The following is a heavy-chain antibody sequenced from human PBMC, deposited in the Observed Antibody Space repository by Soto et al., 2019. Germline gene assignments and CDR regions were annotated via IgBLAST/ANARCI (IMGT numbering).Heavy chain of an antibody. J-gene: IGHJ6*02. V-gene: IGHV1-69*01. Sequence: QVQLVQSGAEVKKPGSSVKVSCKASGGTFSSYAISWVRQAPGQGLEWMGGIIPIFGTANYAQKFQGRVTITADESTSAAYMGLSSLRSENTAVYYFARWEEGTGTTLARTDYNGMDVWGQGTTVTVSS. D-gene: IGHD1-1*01. CDR3: ARWEEGTGTTLARTDYNGMDV. CDR2: IIPIFGTA. CDR1: GGTFSSYA.